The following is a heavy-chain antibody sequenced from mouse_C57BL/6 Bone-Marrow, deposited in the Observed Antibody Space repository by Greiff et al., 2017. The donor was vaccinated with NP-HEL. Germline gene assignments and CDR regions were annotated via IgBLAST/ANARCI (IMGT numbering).Heavy chain of an antibody. D-gene: IGHD1-1*01. CDR3: ARHGAITTVVADWYFDV. J-gene: IGHJ1*03. CDR2: INSDGGST. V-gene: IGHV5-2*01. CDR1: EYEFPSHD. Sequence: EVKLVESGGGLVQPGESLKLSCESNEYEFPSHDMSWVRKTPEKRLELVAAINSDGGSTYYPDTMERRFIISRDNTKKTLYLQMSSLRSEDTALYYCARHGAITTVVADWYFDVWGTGTTVTVSS.